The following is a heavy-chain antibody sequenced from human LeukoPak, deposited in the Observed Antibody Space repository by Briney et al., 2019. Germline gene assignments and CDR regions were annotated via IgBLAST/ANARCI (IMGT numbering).Heavy chain of an antibody. Sequence: EASVKVSCKAYGYTFTGYYMHWVRQAPGQGLEWMGWINPNSGGTNYAQKFQGRVTMTRDTSISTAYMELSRLRSDDTAVYYCARVSPKFYGSGSLDYWGQGTLVTVSS. V-gene: IGHV1-2*02. CDR1: GYTFTGYY. J-gene: IGHJ4*02. D-gene: IGHD3-10*01. CDR2: INPNSGGT. CDR3: ARVSPKFYGSGSLDY.